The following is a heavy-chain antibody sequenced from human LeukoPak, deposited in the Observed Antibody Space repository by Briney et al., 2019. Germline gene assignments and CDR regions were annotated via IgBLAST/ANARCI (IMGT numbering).Heavy chain of an antibody. Sequence: PGGSLRLSCAASGFTFSSHDMHWVRQAPGKGLEWVAFIRYDGSNRYYADSVKGRFTISRDNSNNTLDLRMNSLRAEDTAVYYCAKARGAYDQSLEYWGQGTLVTVSS. J-gene: IGHJ4*02. CDR3: AKARGAYDQSLEY. D-gene: IGHD5-12*01. CDR1: GFTFSSHD. CDR2: IRYDGSNR. V-gene: IGHV3-30*02.